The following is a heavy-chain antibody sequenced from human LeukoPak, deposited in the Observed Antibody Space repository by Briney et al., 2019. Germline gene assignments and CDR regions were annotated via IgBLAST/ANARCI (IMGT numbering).Heavy chain of an antibody. V-gene: IGHV4-34*01. CDR2: INRSGST. CDR3: ARGGFYCGDDCYVDY. J-gene: IGHJ4*02. D-gene: IGHD2-21*02. Sequence: SETLSLTCAVYGGSLSYYYWSWIRQSPEKGLEWIGEINRSGSTNYNPSLKSRVSISEDTSKNQFSLKLSSVTAADTAIYYCARGGFYCGDDCYVDYWGQGALVTVSS. CDR1: GGSLSYYY.